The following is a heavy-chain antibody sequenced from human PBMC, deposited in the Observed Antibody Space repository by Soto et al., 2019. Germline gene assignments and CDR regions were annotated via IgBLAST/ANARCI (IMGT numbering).Heavy chain of an antibody. J-gene: IGHJ4*02. Sequence: QITLKESGPTLVKPTQPLTLTCTFSGFSLSTSGVGVGWIRQPPGKALEWLALIYWDDDKRYSPSLKSRLTITKDTSKNQVVLTMTNMDPVDTATYYCAHRGLAACTHYFDYWGQGTLVTVSS. CDR2: IYWDDDK. V-gene: IGHV2-5*02. CDR3: AHRGLAACTHYFDY. CDR1: GFSLSTSGVG. D-gene: IGHD6-13*01.